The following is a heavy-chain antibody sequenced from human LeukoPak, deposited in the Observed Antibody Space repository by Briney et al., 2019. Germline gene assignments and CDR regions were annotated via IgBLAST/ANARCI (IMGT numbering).Heavy chain of an antibody. Sequence: ASVKVSCKTSGFTFNTYGIAWVRQAPGQGLEWMGWISAYNGKTDYAQNLQDRVTMTTDTSTTTAYMELRSLRSHDTAVYYCAREGSLHDSGDYYLSWFDPWGQGTLVTVSS. J-gene: IGHJ5*02. D-gene: IGHD3-22*01. CDR3: AREGSLHDSGDYYLSWFDP. CDR1: GFTFNTYG. CDR2: ISAYNGKT. V-gene: IGHV1-18*01.